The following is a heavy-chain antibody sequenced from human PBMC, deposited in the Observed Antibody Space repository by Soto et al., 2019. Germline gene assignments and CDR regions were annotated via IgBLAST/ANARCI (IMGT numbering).Heavy chain of an antibody. J-gene: IGHJ3*02. CDR1: GYTFTSYD. CDR3: ARDRAHGLDI. CDR2: FDPEDGET. V-gene: IGHV1-24*01. Sequence: ASVKVSCKASGYTFTSYDINWVRQAPGKGLEWMGGFDPEDGETIYAQKFQGRVTMTEDTSTDTAYMEMRSLRSDDTAVYYCARDRAHGLDIWGQGTMVTISS.